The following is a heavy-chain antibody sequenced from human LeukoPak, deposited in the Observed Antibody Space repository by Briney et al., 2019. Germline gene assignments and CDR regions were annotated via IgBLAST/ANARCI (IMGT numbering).Heavy chain of an antibody. Sequence: AGGSLRLSCAASGFTFSSYAMSWVRQAPGKGLEWVSAISGSGGSTYYADSVKGRFTISRDNSKNTLYLQMNSLRAEDTAVYYCAKLGYGSGSYYNNIALRRGVKDYWGQGTLVTVSS. CDR3: AKLGYGSGSYYNNIALRRGVKDY. CDR2: ISGSGGST. CDR1: GFTFSSYA. V-gene: IGHV3-23*01. D-gene: IGHD3-10*01. J-gene: IGHJ4*02.